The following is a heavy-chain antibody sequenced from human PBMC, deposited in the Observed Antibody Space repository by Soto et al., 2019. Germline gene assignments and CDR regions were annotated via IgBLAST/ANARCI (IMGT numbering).Heavy chain of an antibody. V-gene: IGHV4-34*01. CDR2: INHSGST. CDR1: GGSLSGYY. J-gene: IGHJ4*02. Sequence: QAQLQQWGAGLLKPSETLSLTCAVYGGSLSGYYWSWIRQPPGKGLEWIGDINHSGSTNYNPSLNRRVTISVDTSKNQFSLQLSSVTAADSAVYFCARDYGGNVFDYWGQGTLVTVSS. CDR3: ARDYGGNVFDY. D-gene: IGHD4-17*01.